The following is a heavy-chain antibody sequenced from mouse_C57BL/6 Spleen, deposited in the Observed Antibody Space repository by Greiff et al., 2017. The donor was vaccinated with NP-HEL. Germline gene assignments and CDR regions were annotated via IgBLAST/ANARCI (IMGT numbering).Heavy chain of an antibody. CDR1: GYTFTSYW. CDR2: IDPSDSYT. CDR3: ARVGDYDGIYYAMDY. D-gene: IGHD2-4*01. J-gene: IGHJ4*01. Sequence: QVQLKQPGAELVMPGASVKLSCKASGYTFTSYWMHWVKQRPGQGLEWIGEIDPSDSYTNYNQKFKGKSTLTVDKSSSTAYMQLSSLTSEDSAVYYCARVGDYDGIYYAMDYWGQGTSVTVSS. V-gene: IGHV1-69*01.